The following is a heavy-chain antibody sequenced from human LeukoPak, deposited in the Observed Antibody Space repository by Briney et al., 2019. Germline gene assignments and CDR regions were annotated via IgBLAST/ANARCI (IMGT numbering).Heavy chain of an antibody. Sequence: SVKVSCKASGGTFSSYAIIWVRQAPGQGLEWMGGIIPIFGTANYAQKFQGRVTITTDESTSTAYMELSSLRSEDTAVYYCATSLPIDYYYMDVWGKGTTVTVSS. CDR1: GGTFSSYA. CDR3: ATSLPIDYYYMDV. D-gene: IGHD2-2*01. CDR2: IIPIFGTA. J-gene: IGHJ6*03. V-gene: IGHV1-69*05.